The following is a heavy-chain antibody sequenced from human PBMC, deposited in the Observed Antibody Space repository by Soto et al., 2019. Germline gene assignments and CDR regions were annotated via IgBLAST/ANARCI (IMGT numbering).Heavy chain of an antibody. CDR2: INPNSGGT. Sequence: ASVKVSCKASGYTFTGYYMHWVRQAPGQGLEWMGWINPNSGGTNYAQKFQGRVTMTRDTSISTAYMELSRLRSDDTAVYYCARDSGSYSWFDPWGQGTLVTSPQ. V-gene: IGHV1-2*02. D-gene: IGHD1-26*01. CDR1: GYTFTGYY. CDR3: ARDSGSYSWFDP. J-gene: IGHJ5*02.